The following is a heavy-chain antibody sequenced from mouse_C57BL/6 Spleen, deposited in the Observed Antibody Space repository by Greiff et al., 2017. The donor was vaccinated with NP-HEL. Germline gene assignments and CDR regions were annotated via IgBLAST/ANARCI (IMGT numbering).Heavy chain of an antibody. CDR3: ASDSSGYVGTFAY. V-gene: IGHV1-7*01. CDR2: INPSSGYT. Sequence: VQLQQSGAELAKPGASVKLSCKASGYTFTSYWMHWVKQRPGQGLEWIGYINPSSGYTKYNQKFKDKATLTADKSSSTAYMQLSSLTYEDSAVYYCASDSSGYVGTFAYWGQGTLVTVSA. CDR1: GYTFTSYW. J-gene: IGHJ3*01. D-gene: IGHD3-2*02.